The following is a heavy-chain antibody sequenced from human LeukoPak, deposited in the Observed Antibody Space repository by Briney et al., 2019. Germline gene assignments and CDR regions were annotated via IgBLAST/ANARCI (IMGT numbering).Heavy chain of an antibody. V-gene: IGHV4-38-2*02. Sequence: SETLSLTCTVSGYSITSAYYWGWIRQPPGKGLEWIGYFYYSGSTYYNPSLKSRVTISVDTSKNQLSLKLSSVTAADTALYYCARESNYHGSGTGWFDPWGQGTLVAVSS. J-gene: IGHJ5*02. CDR1: GYSITSAYY. CDR2: FYYSGST. CDR3: ARESNYHGSGTGWFDP. D-gene: IGHD3-10*01.